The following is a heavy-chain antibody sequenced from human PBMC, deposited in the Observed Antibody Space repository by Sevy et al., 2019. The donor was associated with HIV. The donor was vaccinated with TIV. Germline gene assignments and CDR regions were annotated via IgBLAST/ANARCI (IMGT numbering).Heavy chain of an antibody. CDR2: IYYGGST. CDR1: GGSISSSSYY. V-gene: IGHV4-39*01. Sequence: SETLSLTCTVSGGSISSSSYYWGWIRQPPGKGLEWIGSIYYGGSTYYNPSLKRRVTISVDTSKNQFCLKLGSLTAAETAVYYCASLYSSSSTVDYWGQGTLVTVSS. D-gene: IGHD6-6*01. CDR3: ASLYSSSSTVDY. J-gene: IGHJ4*02.